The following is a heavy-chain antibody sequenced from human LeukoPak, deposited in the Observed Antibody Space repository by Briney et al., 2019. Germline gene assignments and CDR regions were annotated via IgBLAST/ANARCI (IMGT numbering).Heavy chain of an antibody. V-gene: IGHV3-30*18. CDR1: GFTFSSYG. Sequence: GGSLRLSCAASGFTFSSYGMHWVRQAPGKGLEWVAVISYDGSNKYYADSVKGRFTISRDNSKNTLYLQMNSLRAEDTAAYYCAKALGGYSGYDPYYYYGMDVWGQGTTVTVSS. J-gene: IGHJ6*02. CDR2: ISYDGSNK. CDR3: AKALGGYSGYDPYYYYGMDV. D-gene: IGHD5-12*01.